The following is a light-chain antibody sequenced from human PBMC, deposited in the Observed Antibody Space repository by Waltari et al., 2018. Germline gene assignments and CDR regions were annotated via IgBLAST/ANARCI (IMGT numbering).Light chain of an antibody. Sequence: PGERETLSCRASQSVSSYLAWYQQKPGQAPRLLIYDASNRATGIPARFSGSGSGTDFTLTISSLEPEDFAVYYCQQRSNWPPITFGQGTRLEI. CDR1: QSVSSY. CDR2: DAS. CDR3: QQRSNWPPIT. V-gene: IGKV3-11*01. J-gene: IGKJ5*01.